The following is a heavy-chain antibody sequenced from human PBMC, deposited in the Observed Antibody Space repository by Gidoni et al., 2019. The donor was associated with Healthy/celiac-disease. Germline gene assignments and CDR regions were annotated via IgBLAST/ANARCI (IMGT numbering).Heavy chain of an antibody. J-gene: IGHJ4*02. CDR2: INPNSGGT. Sequence: QVQLVQSGAEVKKPGASVKVSCKASGYTFTGNNMHWVRQAPGQGLEWMGWINPNSGGTNYAQKFQGRVTMTRDTSISTAYMELSRLRSDDTAVYYCARRWISGNWNRETRFDYWGQGTLVTVSS. CDR1: GYTFTGNN. V-gene: IGHV1-2*02. CDR3: ARRWISGNWNRETRFDY. D-gene: IGHD1-20*01.